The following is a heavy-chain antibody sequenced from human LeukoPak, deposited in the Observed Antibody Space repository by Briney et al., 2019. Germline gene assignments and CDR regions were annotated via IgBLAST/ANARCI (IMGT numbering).Heavy chain of an antibody. CDR2: IYYSGGT. J-gene: IGHJ5*02. Sequence: PSETLSLTCTVSGGSISNYYWSWIRQPPGKALEWVGDIYYSGGTNYNPSLNYHPSLKSRVTISVDTSKNQFSLKLTSVTAADTAVYYCARSELWPTWSDPWGQGTLVTVSS. D-gene: IGHD5-18*01. CDR3: ARSELWPTWSDP. CDR1: GGSISNYY. V-gene: IGHV4-59*01.